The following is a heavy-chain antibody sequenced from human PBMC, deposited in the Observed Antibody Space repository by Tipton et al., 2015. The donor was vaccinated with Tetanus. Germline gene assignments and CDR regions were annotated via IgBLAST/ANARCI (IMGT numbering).Heavy chain of an antibody. D-gene: IGHD5-12*01. CDR1: GYTFTGYY. CDR3: ARENSGYVRFPDY. CDR2: INPNSGGT. J-gene: IGHJ4*02. Sequence: QLVQSGAEVKKPGASVKVSCKASGYTFTGYYMHWVRQAPGQGLEWMGWINPNSGGTNYAQKFQGRVPMTRDTSISTAYMELSRLRSDDTAVYYCARENSGYVRFPDYWGQGTLVTVSS. V-gene: IGHV1-2*02.